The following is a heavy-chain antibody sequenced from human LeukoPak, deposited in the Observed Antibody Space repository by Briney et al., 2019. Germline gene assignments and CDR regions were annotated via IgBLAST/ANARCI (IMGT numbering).Heavy chain of an antibody. CDR2: IYTSGST. Sequence: PSETLSLTCTVSGGSISSYYWSWIRQPAGKGLEWIGRIYTSGSTNYNPSLKSRVTISVDTSKNQFSLKLSSVTAADTAVYYCARLIDIVLMVYAGWFDPWGQGTLVTVSS. CDR3: ARLIDIVLMVYAGWFDP. D-gene: IGHD2-8*01. CDR1: GGSISSYY. J-gene: IGHJ5*02. V-gene: IGHV4-4*07.